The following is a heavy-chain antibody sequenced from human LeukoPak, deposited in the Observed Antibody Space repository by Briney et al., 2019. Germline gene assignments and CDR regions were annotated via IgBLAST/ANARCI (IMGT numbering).Heavy chain of an antibody. D-gene: IGHD2-2*01. J-gene: IGHJ4*02. V-gene: IGHV3-23*01. CDR2: ISGSGGST. Sequence: GGSLRLSCAASGFTFSSYGMSWVRQAPGKGLEWVSAISGSGGSTYYADSVKGRFTISRGNSKNTLYLQMNSLRAEDTAVYYCAKVRVVVVPAAPFDYWGQGTLVTVSS. CDR1: GFTFSSYG. CDR3: AKVRVVVVPAAPFDY.